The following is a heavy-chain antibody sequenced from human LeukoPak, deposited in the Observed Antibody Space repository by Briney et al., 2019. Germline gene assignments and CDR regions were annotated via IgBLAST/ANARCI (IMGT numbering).Heavy chain of an antibody. J-gene: IGHJ4*02. Sequence: ASVKVSCKASGSTFTSYYMHWVRQSPGQGLEWMGIINPSGGSTSYAQKFHGRVTMTRDTATSTVYMELSSLRSEDTAVYYCARASWVDYFDYWGQGTLVSVSS. V-gene: IGHV1-46*01. CDR1: GSTFTSYY. D-gene: IGHD2-15*01. CDR3: ARASWVDYFDY. CDR2: INPSGGST.